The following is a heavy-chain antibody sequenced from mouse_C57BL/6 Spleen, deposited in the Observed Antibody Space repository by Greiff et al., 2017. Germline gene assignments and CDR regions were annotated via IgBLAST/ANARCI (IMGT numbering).Heavy chain of an antibody. CDR1: EYEFPSHD. CDR2: INSDGGST. CDR3: ARLWLEGYFDV. J-gene: IGHJ1*03. Sequence: EVKLVESGGGLVQPGESLKLSCESTEYEFPSHDMSWVRKTPEKRLELVAAINSDGGSTYYPDTMERRFNISRDNTKKTLYLQMSSLRSEDTALYYCARLWLEGYFDVWGTGTTVTVSS. D-gene: IGHD2-2*01. V-gene: IGHV5-2*03.